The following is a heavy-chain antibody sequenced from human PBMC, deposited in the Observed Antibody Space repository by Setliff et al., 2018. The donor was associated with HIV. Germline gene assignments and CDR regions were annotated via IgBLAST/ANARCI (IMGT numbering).Heavy chain of an antibody. CDR3: TRRGADSYYPRPLDV. V-gene: IGHV4-61*01. D-gene: IGHD3-10*01. Sequence: SETLSLTCTVSGGSISSGSYYWNWIRLPPGKGLEWIGYIFYSGSTNYNPSLKSRVTISVDTSKNQLSLRLNSVTAADTAIYYCTRRGADSYYPRPLDVWGKGTTVTVSS. J-gene: IGHJ6*04. CDR2: IFYSGST. CDR1: GGSISSGSYY.